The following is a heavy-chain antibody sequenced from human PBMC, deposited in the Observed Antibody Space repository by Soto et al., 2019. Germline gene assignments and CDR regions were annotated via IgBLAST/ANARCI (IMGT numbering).Heavy chain of an antibody. V-gene: IGHV1-69*12. CDR3: ARGPDDEGCFDS. CDR1: GGTLRNYA. CDR2: IILPFGTP. D-gene: IGHD1-1*01. Sequence: QVRLVQSGAEVKRPGSSVKVSCKASGGTLRNYAIGWVRQAPGQGLEWMGGIILPFGTPNYVQKFQGRVTISADESMTTAYMELSGLRSEDTAVYYCARGPDDEGCFDSWGRGTLVTVS. J-gene: IGHJ4*02.